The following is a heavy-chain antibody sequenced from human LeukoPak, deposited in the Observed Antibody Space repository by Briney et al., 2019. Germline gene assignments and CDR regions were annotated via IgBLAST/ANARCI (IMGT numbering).Heavy chain of an antibody. CDR2: IWYDGSNK. D-gene: IGHD2-2*01. CDR3: ARDGEDIVVVPAAMRGYYFDY. Sequence: GRSLRLSCAASGFTFSSYGMHWVRQAPGKGLEWVGVIWYDGSNKYYADSVKGRFTISRDNSKNTLYLQMNSLRAEDTAVYYCARDGEDIVVVPAAMRGYYFDYWGQGTLVTVSS. J-gene: IGHJ4*02. V-gene: IGHV3-33*01. CDR1: GFTFSSYG.